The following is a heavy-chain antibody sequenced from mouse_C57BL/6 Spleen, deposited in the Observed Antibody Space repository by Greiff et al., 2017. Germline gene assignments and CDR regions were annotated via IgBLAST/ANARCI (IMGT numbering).Heavy chain of an antibody. CDR1: GYTFTSYG. J-gene: IGHJ3*01. D-gene: IGHD2-5*01. CDR3: ARTYYSNYVGCAY. V-gene: IGHV1-81*01. CDR2: IYPRSGTS. Sequence: QVQLQQSGAELARPGASVKLSCKASGYTFTSYGISWVKQRTGQGLEWIGEIYPRSGTSYYNAKFKGKATLTADKSSSTAYIELRSLTSEDSAVYFCARTYYSNYVGCAYWGQGTLVTVSA.